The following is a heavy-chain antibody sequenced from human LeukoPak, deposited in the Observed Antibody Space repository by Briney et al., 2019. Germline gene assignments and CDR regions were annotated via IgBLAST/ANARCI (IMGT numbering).Heavy chain of an antibody. V-gene: IGHV3-66*02. D-gene: IGHD5-18*01. CDR2: IYSGGST. CDR1: GFTVSSNY. J-gene: IGHJ4*02. CDR3: ARERGESGYSYGYRYYFDY. Sequence: GGSLRPSCAASGFTVSSNYMSWVRQAPGKGLEWVSVIYSGGSTYYADSVKGRFTISRDNSKNTLYLQMNSLRAEDTAVYYCARERGESGYSYGYRYYFDYWGQGTLVTVSS.